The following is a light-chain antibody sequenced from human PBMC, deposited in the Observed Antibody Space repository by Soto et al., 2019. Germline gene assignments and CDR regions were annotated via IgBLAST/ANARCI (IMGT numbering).Light chain of an antibody. V-gene: IGKV3D-15*01. CDR1: ENVGTN. CDR3: QQYNNWGLS. Sequence: IVLRQSPATLSVSPGERVTLSCRASENVGTNLAWYQQRPGQPPRLLIYGSSTRATGISATFSGSGSRTEFTITISSLQTEDSAVYYCQQYNNWGLSFGGGTRVEIK. CDR2: GSS. J-gene: IGKJ4*01.